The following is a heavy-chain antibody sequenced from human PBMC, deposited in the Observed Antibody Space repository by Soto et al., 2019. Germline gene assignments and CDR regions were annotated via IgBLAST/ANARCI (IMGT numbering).Heavy chain of an antibody. Sequence: QVQLVQSGAEVKKPVSSVKVSCTASGGSLSNFGISWVRQAPGQGLEWMGAIIPVFGTPNYAQKFQDRVTIIADESTTTVYMEVRSLTSEDTAVYYCARGDATKIVVTTYYAMDVWGQGTTVTVSS. CDR1: GGSLSNFG. J-gene: IGHJ6*02. V-gene: IGHV1-69*12. D-gene: IGHD3-22*01. CDR2: IIPVFGTP. CDR3: ARGDATKIVVTTYYAMDV.